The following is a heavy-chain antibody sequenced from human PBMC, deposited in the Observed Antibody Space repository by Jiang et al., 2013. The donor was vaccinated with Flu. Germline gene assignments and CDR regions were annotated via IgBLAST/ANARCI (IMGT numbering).Heavy chain of an antibody. D-gene: IGHD6-13*01. Sequence: GLVKPSETLSLTCAVYGGSFSGYYWSWIRQPPGKGLEWIGEINHSGSTNYNPSLKSRVTISVDTSKNQFSLKLSSVTAADTAVYYCAGNRLAAAGRGPRPTPFDFDYWGQGTLVTVSS. CDR2: INHSGST. V-gene: IGHV4-34*01. CDR3: AGNRLAAAGRGPRPTPFDFDY. CDR1: GGSFSGYY. J-gene: IGHJ4*02.